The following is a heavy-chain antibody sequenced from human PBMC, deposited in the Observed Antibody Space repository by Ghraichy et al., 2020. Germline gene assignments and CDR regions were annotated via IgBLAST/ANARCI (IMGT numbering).Heavy chain of an antibody. V-gene: IGHV3-7*01. Sequence: GGSLRLSCAASGFSFRSHWMSWVRQTPGKGLEWVANLNQDGSDKWYVDSVKGRFTISRDNAKNSLYLQMDSLRVEDTSMYYCARDGSGGYDYWGQGTSVTVSS. D-gene: IGHD1-26*01. J-gene: IGHJ4*02. CDR3: ARDGSGGYDY. CDR2: LNQDGSDK. CDR1: GFSFRSHW.